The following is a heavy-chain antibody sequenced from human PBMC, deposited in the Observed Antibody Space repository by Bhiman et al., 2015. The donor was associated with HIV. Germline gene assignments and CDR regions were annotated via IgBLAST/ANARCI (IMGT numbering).Heavy chain of an antibody. CDR2: ISNSATYSGTYI. Sequence: EVQLVESGGGLVKPGGSLRLSCAASGFSFSSYNMNWVRQAPGKGLEWVSSISNSATYSGTYIYYIDSVKGRFTISRDNAKNSLYLQMNSLRAEDTAVYYCARGEYRSNWYDNDVFDVWGQGTMVTVSS. CDR3: ARGEYRSNWYDNDVFDV. J-gene: IGHJ3*01. V-gene: IGHV3-21*06. CDR1: GFSFSSYN. D-gene: IGHD6-13*01.